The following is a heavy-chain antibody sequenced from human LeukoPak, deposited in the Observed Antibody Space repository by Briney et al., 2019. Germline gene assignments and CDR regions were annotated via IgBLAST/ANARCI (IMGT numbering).Heavy chain of an antibody. CDR3: AKRSSIVVVPAARSNWFDP. Sequence: GGSLRLSCAASGFTFSSYAMGWVRQAPGKGLEWVSAITIGGSTYYADSVKGRFTISRDNSKNTVYLQMNSLRAEDTAVYYCAKRSSIVVVPAARSNWFDPWGQGTLVTVSS. D-gene: IGHD2-2*01. CDR2: ITIGGST. V-gene: IGHV3-23*01. J-gene: IGHJ5*02. CDR1: GFTFSSYA.